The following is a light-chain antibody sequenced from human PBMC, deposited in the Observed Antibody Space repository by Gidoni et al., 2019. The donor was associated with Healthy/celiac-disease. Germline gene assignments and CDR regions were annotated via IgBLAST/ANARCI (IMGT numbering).Light chain of an antibody. J-gene: IGKJ1*01. V-gene: IGKV3-15*01. CDR1: QSVSSN. CDR2: GAS. CDR3: QQYNNPST. Sequence: EIVMTQSPATLSVSPGERATLSCRASQSVSSNLAWYQQKPGQAPRLLIYGASTRATGIPARFSVSGSGTEFTLTISSLQSVDFAVYYCQQYNNPSTFGQGTKVEIK.